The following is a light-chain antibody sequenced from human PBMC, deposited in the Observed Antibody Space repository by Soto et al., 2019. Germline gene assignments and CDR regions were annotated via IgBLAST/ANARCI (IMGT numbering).Light chain of an antibody. Sequence: EIVLTQSPGTLSLSPGERATLNCRASQSVRSSYLAWYQQKPGQAPRLLIYDASNRATGIPARFSGSGSGTDFTLTISSLEPEDFAVYYCQQRSNWPTFGQGTRLEIK. CDR1: QSVRSSY. V-gene: IGKV3-11*01. CDR3: QQRSNWPT. CDR2: DAS. J-gene: IGKJ5*01.